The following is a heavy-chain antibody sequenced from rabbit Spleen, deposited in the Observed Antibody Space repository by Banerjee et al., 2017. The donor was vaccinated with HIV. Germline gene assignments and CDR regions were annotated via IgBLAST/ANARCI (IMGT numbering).Heavy chain of an antibody. CDR2: IDTNDADT. CDR3: ARDTGSGHYIDAYFDL. J-gene: IGHJ4*01. Sequence: EQLEESGGGLVKPEGSLTLTCKASGVSFSDKDVMCWVRQAPGKGLEWIACIDTNDADTDYANWPKGRFTISKTSSTTVTLQMTSLTAADTATYFCARDTGSGHYIDAYFDLWGQGTLVTVS. D-gene: IGHD1-1*01. CDR1: GVSFSDKDV. V-gene: IGHV1S45*01.